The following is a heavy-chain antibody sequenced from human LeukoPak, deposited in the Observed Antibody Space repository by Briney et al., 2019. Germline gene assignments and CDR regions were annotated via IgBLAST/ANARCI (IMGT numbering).Heavy chain of an antibody. CDR3: ARESIVVVPAADEGGAFDI. CDR2: IKQDGSEK. V-gene: IGHV3-7*01. J-gene: IGHJ3*02. CDR1: GGSISSGGYY. Sequence: PSETLSLTCTVSGGSISSGGYYWSWVRQAPGKGLEWVANIKQDGSEKYYVDSVKGRFTISRDNAKNSLYLQMNSLRAEDTAVYYCARESIVVVPAADEGGAFDIWGQGTMVTVSS. D-gene: IGHD2-2*01.